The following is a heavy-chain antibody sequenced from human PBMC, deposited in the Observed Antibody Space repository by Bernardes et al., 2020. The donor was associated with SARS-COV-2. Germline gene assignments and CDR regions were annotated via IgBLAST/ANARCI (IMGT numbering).Heavy chain of an antibody. J-gene: IGHJ4*02. CDR3: AKDPRTPHDY. CDR2: ISATTGGT. V-gene: IGHV3-23*01. D-gene: IGHD2-2*01. Sequence: GGSLRLSCAASGFTFSNYAMAWVRQAPGKGSEWASAISATTGGTYYADSVKGRFTISRDNSKNTLYLQINSLRVEDTAIYYCAKDPRTPHDYLGQGTLVTVSS. CDR1: GFTFSNYA.